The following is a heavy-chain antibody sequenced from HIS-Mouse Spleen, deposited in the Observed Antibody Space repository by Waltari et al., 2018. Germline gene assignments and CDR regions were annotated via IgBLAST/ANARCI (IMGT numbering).Heavy chain of an antibody. CDR2: ISYDGSNK. CDR1: GSTFPSYG. V-gene: IGHV3-30*03. D-gene: IGHD3-10*01. CDR3: EGVYGSGSYYFDY. Sequence: QVQLVESGGGVVQPGRSLRLSCAASGSTFPSYGMHWVGQAPGKGLEWVAVISYDGSNKYYADSVKGRFTISRDNSKNTLYLQMNSLGAEDTAVYYCEGVYGSGSYYFDYWGQGTLVTVSS. J-gene: IGHJ4*02.